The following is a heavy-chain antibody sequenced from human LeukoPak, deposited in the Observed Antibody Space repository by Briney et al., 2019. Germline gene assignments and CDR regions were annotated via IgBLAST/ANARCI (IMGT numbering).Heavy chain of an antibody. J-gene: IGHJ5*02. CDR2: ISYDGSNK. V-gene: IGHV3-30-3*01. Sequence: GGSLRLSCAASGFAFRRYAMHWVRQAPGKGLEWVAVISYDGSNKYYVVSVKGRFTISRDNSKNTLYLQMNSLRAEDTAVYYCARGNDYDSSGYINWFDPWGQGTLVTVSS. CDR3: ARGNDYDSSGYINWFDP. D-gene: IGHD3-22*01. CDR1: GFAFRRYA.